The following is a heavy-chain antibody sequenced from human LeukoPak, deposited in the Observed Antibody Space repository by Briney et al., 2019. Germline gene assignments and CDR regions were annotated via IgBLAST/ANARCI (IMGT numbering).Heavy chain of an antibody. J-gene: IGHJ4*02. CDR2: IIPIFGTA. CDR3: AIDMWMQLRIDFDY. CDR1: GGTFSSYA. Sequence: SVKVSCKASGGTFSSYAISWVRQAPGQGLEWMGGIIPIFGTANYAQKFQGRVTITTDESTSTAYMELSSLRSEDTAVYYCAIDMWMQLRIDFDYWGQGTLVTVSS. D-gene: IGHD5-18*01. V-gene: IGHV1-69*05.